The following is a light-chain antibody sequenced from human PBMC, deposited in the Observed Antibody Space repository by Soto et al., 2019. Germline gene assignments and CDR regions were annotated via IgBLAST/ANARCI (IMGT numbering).Light chain of an antibody. Sequence: QSALTQPASVSGSPGQSITFSCTGTSSDVGSSNLLSWYQQHPGKAPKLLIYEVSKRPSGVSNRFSGSKSGNTASLTISGLQAEDEADYYCCSYAGSSTHVFGTGTKVTVL. CDR3: CSYAGSSTHV. J-gene: IGLJ1*01. CDR1: SSDVGSSNL. CDR2: EVS. V-gene: IGLV2-23*02.